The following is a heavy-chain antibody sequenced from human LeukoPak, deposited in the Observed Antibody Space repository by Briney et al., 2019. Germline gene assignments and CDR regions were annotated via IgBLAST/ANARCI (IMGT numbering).Heavy chain of an antibody. J-gene: IGHJ4*02. CDR3: ASLIYLRYFDY. D-gene: IGHD4-17*01. CDR2: IYYSGST. CDR1: GGSISSYY. Sequence: SETLSLTCTVSGGSISSYYWSWIRQPPGKGLEWIGYIYYSGSTNYNPSLKSRVTISVDTSKNQFPLKLSSVTAADTAVYYCASLIYLRYFDYRGQGTLVTVSS. V-gene: IGHV4-59*01.